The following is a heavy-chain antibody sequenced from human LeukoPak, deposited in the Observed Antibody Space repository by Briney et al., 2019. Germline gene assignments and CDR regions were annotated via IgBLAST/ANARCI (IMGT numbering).Heavy chain of an antibody. CDR2: IKQDGSEK. CDR1: GFTFSTYW. D-gene: IGHD1-14*01. V-gene: IGHV3-7*01. J-gene: IGHJ6*03. Sequence: GGSLRLSCAASGFTFSTYWMSWVRQAPGKGLEWVANIKQDGSEKYYVDSVKGRFTISRDNAKDSTYLQMNSLRAEDTAVYFCARVRRAKRQNRYYFYYYMDGWGKGTTVTVSS. CDR3: ARVRRAKRQNRYYFYYYMDG.